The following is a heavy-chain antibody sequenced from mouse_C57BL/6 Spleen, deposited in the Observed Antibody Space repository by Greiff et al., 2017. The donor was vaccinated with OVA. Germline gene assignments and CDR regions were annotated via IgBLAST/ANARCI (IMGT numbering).Heavy chain of an antibody. V-gene: IGHV1-81*01. Sequence: VQLQQSGAELARPGASVKLSCKASGYTFTSYGISWVKQRTGQGLEWIGEIYPRSGNTYYNEKFKGKATLTADKSSSTAYMELRSLTSEDSAVYFCARKDYYGSSYPYFDVWGTGTTVTVSS. CDR3: ARKDYYGSSYPYFDV. CDR2: IYPRSGNT. CDR1: GYTFTSYG. D-gene: IGHD1-1*01. J-gene: IGHJ1*03.